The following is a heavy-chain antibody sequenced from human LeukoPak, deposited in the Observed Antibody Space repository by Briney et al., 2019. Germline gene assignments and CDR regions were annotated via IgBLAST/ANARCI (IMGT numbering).Heavy chain of an antibody. V-gene: IGHV4-4*07. J-gene: IGHJ4*02. CDR2: IYTSGST. Sequence: SETLSLTCTVSGGSISSYYWSWIRQPAGKGLEWIVRIYTSGSTNYNPSLKSRVTMSVDTSKNQFSLKLSSVTAADTAVYYCARESSRIQLWLTLDYWGQGTLVTVSS. CDR1: GGSISSYY. D-gene: IGHD5-18*01. CDR3: ARESSRIQLWLTLDY.